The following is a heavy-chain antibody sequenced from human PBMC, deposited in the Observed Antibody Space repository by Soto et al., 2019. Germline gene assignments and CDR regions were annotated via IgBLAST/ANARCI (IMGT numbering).Heavy chain of an antibody. D-gene: IGHD3-22*01. CDR1: GYSFTSYW. Sequence: GESLKISCKGSGYSFTSYWIGWVRQMPGKGLECMGIIYPGDSDTRYSPSFQGQVTISADKSISTAYLQWSSLKASDTAMYYCARQIFKGYDSSGYYPRPQFDYWGQGTLVTVSS. CDR2: IYPGDSDT. V-gene: IGHV5-51*01. CDR3: ARQIFKGYDSSGYYPRPQFDY. J-gene: IGHJ4*02.